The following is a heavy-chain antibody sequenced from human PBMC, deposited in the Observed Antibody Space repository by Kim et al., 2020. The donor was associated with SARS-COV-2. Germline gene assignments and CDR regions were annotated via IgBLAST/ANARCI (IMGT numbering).Heavy chain of an antibody. CDR3: AIWEYYEILTGHPYYGMDV. D-gene: IGHD3-9*01. CDR1: GGTFSSYA. CDR2: IFPIFGTA. Sequence: SVKVSCKASGGTFSSYAITWVRQAPGQGLEWMGGIFPIFGTANYAQKFQGRVTITADESTRTAYMELSSLRSEDTAVYSCAIWEYYEILTGHPYYGMDVWGQGTTVTVSS. J-gene: IGHJ6*01. V-gene: IGHV1-69*13.